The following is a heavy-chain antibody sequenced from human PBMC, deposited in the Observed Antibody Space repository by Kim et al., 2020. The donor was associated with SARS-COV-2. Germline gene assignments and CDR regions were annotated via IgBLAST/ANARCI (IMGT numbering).Heavy chain of an antibody. Sequence: ASVKVSCKASGYTFTSYDINWVRQATGQGLEWIGWMNPNSGNTGYAQKFQGRVTMTRNTSISTAYMELSSLRSEDTAVYYCARGTWPGGGQQPFYYYYYYGMDVWGQGTTVTVSS. CDR2: MNPNSGNT. V-gene: IGHV1-8*01. D-gene: IGHD6-13*01. CDR1: GYTFTSYD. CDR3: ARGTWPGGGQQPFYYYYYYGMDV. J-gene: IGHJ6*02.